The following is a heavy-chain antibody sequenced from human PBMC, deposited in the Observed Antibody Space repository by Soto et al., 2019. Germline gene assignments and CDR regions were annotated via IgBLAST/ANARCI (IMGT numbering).Heavy chain of an antibody. CDR2: IYIGGAT. J-gene: IGHJ4*02. Sequence: EVQLVESGGGLIQPGGSLRLSCAVSGFTVRANYMSWVRQAPGKGLEWVSVIYIGGATYYTDAVKGRFIISRDISTYTLYLQMNILRVEDTAVYYCHGYGYCGQGTLVTVSS. V-gene: IGHV3-53*01. CDR1: GFTVRANY. D-gene: IGHD5-12*01. CDR3: HGYGY.